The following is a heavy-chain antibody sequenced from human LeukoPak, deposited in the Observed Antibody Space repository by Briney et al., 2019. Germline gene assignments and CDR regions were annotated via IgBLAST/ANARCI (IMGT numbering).Heavy chain of an antibody. V-gene: IGHV4-38-2*02. CDR3: ARDWHYYDSSGDAFDI. CDR2: IYHSGNT. J-gene: IGHJ3*02. CDR1: AYSISSGYK. Sequence: SETLSLTCTVSAYSISSGYKWGWIRQPPGKGLEWIGSIYHSGNTYYNPSLRSRVTISVDTSKNQFSLKLSSVTAADTAVYYCARDWHYYDSSGDAFDIWGQGTMVTVSS. D-gene: IGHD3-22*01.